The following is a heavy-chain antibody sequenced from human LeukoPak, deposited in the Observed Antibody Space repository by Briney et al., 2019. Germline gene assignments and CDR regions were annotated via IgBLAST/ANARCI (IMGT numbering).Heavy chain of an antibody. CDR2: INYGGST. D-gene: IGHD6-19*01. CDR1: EMSFSAYY. V-gene: IGHV4-34*01. J-gene: IGHJ3*01. Sequence: SETLSLTCAVSEMSFSAYYWNWIRQSPGKGLEWIGEINYGGSTKYTPSLEGRGTILIDTSKNQFSLKLTSVTAADTAVYYCARGFPPGSGSRGSHAFDVWGQGTMVPVSS. CDR3: ARGFPPGSGSRGSHAFDV.